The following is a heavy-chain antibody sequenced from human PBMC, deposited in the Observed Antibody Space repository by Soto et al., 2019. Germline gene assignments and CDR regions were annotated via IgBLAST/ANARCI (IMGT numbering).Heavy chain of an antibody. D-gene: IGHD2-8*01. J-gene: IGHJ5*02. CDR1: GGSISSGGYY. CDR3: ATLDGPYNWFDP. CDR2: IYYSGST. V-gene: IGHV4-31*03. Sequence: PSETLSLTCTVSGGSISSGGYYWSWIRQHPGKGLEWIGYIYYSGSTYYNPSLKSRVTISVDTSKNQFSLKLSSVTAADTAVYYCATLDGPYNWFDPWGQGTLVTVSS.